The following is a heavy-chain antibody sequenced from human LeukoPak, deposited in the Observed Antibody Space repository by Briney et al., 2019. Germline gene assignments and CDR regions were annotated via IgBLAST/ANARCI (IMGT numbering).Heavy chain of an antibody. CDR2: IYYSGST. CDR3: ARDISGPSIGFDP. V-gene: IGHV4-59*01. J-gene: IGHJ5*02. CDR1: GGSISSYY. D-gene: IGHD2-2*01. Sequence: SETLSLTCTVSGGSISSYYWSWIRQPPGKGLEWIGYIYYSGSTNYNPSLKSRVTISVDTSKNQFSLKLSSVTAADTAVYYCARDISGPSIGFDPWGQGTLVTVSS.